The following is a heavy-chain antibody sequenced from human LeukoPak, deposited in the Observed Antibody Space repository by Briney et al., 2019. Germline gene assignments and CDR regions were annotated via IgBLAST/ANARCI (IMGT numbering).Heavy chain of an antibody. CDR3: ASQRIAAAGRGFDP. V-gene: IGHV4-34*01. CDR2: INHSGST. D-gene: IGHD6-13*01. Sequence: SETLSLTCAVYGGSFSGYYWSWTREPPGKGLEWIGEINHSGSTNYNPSLKSRVTISVDTSKNQFSLKLSSVTAADTAVYYCASQRIAAAGRGFDPWGQGTLVTVSS. CDR1: GGSFSGYY. J-gene: IGHJ5*02.